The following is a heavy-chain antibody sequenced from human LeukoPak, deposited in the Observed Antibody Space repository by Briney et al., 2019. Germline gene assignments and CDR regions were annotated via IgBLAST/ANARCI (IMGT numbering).Heavy chain of an antibody. J-gene: IGHJ5*02. D-gene: IGHD5-18*01. V-gene: IGHV1-69*04. CDR1: GGTFSSYA. CDR3: ARDRGDPGYSYAPFDP. CDR2: IIPILGIA. Sequence: GASAKVSCKASGGTFSSYAISWVRQAPGQGLEWMGRIIPILGIANYAQKFQGRVTITADKSTSTAYMELSSLRSEDTAVYYCARDRGDPGYSYAPFDPWGQGTLVTVSS.